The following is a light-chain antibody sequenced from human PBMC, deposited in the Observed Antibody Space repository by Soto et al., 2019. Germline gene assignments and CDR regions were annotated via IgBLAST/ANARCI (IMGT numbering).Light chain of an antibody. J-gene: IGKJ4*01. CDR2: GAS. CDR3: QHYGSSPRT. CDR1: QSFSSSY. V-gene: IGKV3-20*01. Sequence: EIVLTQSPGTLSLSPGERATLSCRASQSFSSSYLAWYQQKPGQAPRLLIYGASSRATGIPDRFSGSGSGTDFTLTISRLEPEDFAVYYCQHYGSSPRTFGGGTKVEIK.